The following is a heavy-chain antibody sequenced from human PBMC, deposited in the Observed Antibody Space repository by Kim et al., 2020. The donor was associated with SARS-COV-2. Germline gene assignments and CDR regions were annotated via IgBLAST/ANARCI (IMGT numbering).Heavy chain of an antibody. CDR3: AKETLVFSNERHWFDP. V-gene: IGHV3-33*06. CDR1: GFTFSSYG. Sequence: GGSLRLSCAASGFTFSSYGMHWVRQAPGKGLEWVAVIWYDGSNKYYADSVKGRFTISRDNSKNTLYLQMNSLRAEDTAVYYCAKETLVFSNERHWFDPWGQGTLVTGSS. J-gene: IGHJ5*02. D-gene: IGHD3-9*01. CDR2: IWYDGSNK.